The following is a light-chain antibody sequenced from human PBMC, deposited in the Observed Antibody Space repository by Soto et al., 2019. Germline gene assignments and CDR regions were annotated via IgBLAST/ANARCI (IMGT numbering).Light chain of an antibody. CDR2: EVS. V-gene: IGLV2-14*01. CDR1: SSDIGAYNY. J-gene: IGLJ3*02. CDR3: SSYTSSYTWI. Sequence: QSVLTQPASVSGSPGQSITISCTGTSSDIGAYNYVSWFQQHPGNAPKLMIYEVSYRPSGVSNRFSGSKSGNAASLTISGLQAEDEGDYYCSSYTSSYTWIFGGGTKLTVL.